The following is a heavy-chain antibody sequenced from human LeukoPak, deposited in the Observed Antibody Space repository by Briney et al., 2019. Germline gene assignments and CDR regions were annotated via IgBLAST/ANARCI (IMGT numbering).Heavy chain of an antibody. CDR3: ARGGRITTVAGFNWFDP. CDR1: GGSISSSNNFY. Sequence: PSETLSLTCTVSGGSISSSNNFYWGWIRRPPGKGLEWIASIYYSGSTYYNPSLKSRVTISVDTSKNQFSLKLSSVTAADTALYYCARGGRITTVAGFNWFDPWGQGTLVTVSS. V-gene: IGHV4-39*07. J-gene: IGHJ5*02. CDR2: IYYSGST. D-gene: IGHD6-19*01.